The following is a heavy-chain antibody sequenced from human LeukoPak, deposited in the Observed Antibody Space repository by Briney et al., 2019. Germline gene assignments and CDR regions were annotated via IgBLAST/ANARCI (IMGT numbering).Heavy chain of an antibody. V-gene: IGHV4-34*01. Sequence: SETLSLTCAVYGGSFSGYYWSWIRQPPGKGLEWIGEINHSGSTNYNPSLKSRVTISVDTSKNQFSLKLSSVTAADTAVYYCARGIHYGSGSYYKGGHFAYGGQGTLVTVSS. CDR1: GGSFSGYY. CDR3: ARGIHYGSGSYYKGGHFAY. D-gene: IGHD3-10*01. J-gene: IGHJ4*02. CDR2: INHSGST.